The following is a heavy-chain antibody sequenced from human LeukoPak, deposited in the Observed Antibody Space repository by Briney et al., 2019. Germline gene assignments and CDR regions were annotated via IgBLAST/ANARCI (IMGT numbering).Heavy chain of an antibody. CDR3: ARGGAARLHFQN. V-gene: IGHV4-61*08. D-gene: IGHD6-6*01. CDR2: IYHSGST. CDR1: GGSISSGGYS. J-gene: IGHJ1*01. Sequence: PWGTLSLTCAVSGGSISSGGYSWSWIRQPPGKGLEWIGYIYHSGSTNYNPSLQSRVTISVDTSKNQFSLNLNSVTAADTAVYYCARGGAARLHFQNWGQGTLVTVSS.